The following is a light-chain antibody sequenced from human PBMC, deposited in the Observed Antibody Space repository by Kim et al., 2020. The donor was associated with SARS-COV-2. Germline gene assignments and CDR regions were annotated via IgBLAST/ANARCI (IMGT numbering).Light chain of an antibody. CDR3: QHYDNSPLT. J-gene: IGKJ4*01. V-gene: IGKV3-20*01. Sequence: SPGDRATLVGRASQSINSRFLAWYQQRPGQAPRLLIYGAASRATGIPDRFSGSGSGTDFTLTITRLEPEDVAVYFCQHYDNSPLTFGGGTKLEI. CDR2: GAA. CDR1: QSINSRF.